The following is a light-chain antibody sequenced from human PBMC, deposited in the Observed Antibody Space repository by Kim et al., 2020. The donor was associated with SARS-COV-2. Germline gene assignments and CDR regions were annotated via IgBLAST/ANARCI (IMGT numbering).Light chain of an antibody. V-gene: IGKV2-30*01. CDR3: MQSAHWPYT. CDR1: QSLVYSDGNTY. Sequence: QPASIYCTSSQSLVYSDGNTYLNWFQQRPGQSPRRLIYRVSNRDSGVPDRFSGSVSGAVFTLKISSVEVEDIGLYFCMQSAHWPYTFGQGTKLEI. J-gene: IGKJ2*01. CDR2: RVS.